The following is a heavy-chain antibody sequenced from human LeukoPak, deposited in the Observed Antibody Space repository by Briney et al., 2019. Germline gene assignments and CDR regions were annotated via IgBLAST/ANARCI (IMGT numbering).Heavy chain of an antibody. Sequence: GGSLRLSCATSGLTFTRYAMSWVRQAPGKGLEWVANIEQDGSEKYYVDSVKGRFTISRDNANNSVYLQMSSLRAEDTALYYCARISGSSKKYFQHWGQGTLATVSS. J-gene: IGHJ1*01. D-gene: IGHD1-26*01. V-gene: IGHV3-7*01. CDR3: ARISGSSKKYFQH. CDR1: GLTFTRYA. CDR2: IEQDGSEK.